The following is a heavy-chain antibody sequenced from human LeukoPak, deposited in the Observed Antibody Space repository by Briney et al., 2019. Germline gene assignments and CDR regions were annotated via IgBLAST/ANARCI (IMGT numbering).Heavy chain of an antibody. V-gene: IGHV1-46*01. Sequence: XXPGQGLEWMGIINPSGGSTSYAQKFQGRVTMTRDTSTSTVYMELSSLRSEDTAVYYCATGRWYFDLWGRGTLVTVSS. CDR3: ATGRWYFDL. J-gene: IGHJ2*01. CDR2: INPSGGST.